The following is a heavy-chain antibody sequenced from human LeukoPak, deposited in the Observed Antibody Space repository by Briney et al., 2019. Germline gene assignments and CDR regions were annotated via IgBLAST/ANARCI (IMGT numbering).Heavy chain of an antibody. CDR3: AKDTSIGRYCTNGVCSPFDY. CDR1: GFTFSSYA. J-gene: IGHJ4*02. V-gene: IGHV3-23*01. Sequence: GGSLRLSCAGSGFTFSSYAMSWVRQAPGKGLEWVSAISDTGATTYDADSVKGRFTISRDNSRSTLYLKMNSLRAEDTSLYYCAKDTSIGRYCTNGVCSPFDYWGQGTLVTVSS. D-gene: IGHD2-8*01. CDR2: ISDTGATT.